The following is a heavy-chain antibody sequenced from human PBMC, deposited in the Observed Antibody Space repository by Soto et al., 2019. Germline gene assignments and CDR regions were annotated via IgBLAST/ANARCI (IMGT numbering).Heavy chain of an antibody. J-gene: IGHJ3*02. D-gene: IGHD3-9*01. Sequence: PSETLSLTCTFSGCSISSSSYYLGWIRQPPGKGLEWIGSIYYSGSTYYNPSLKSRVTISVDTSRNQFSLKLSSVTAADTAVYYCARDNAYYDILTGYYRALDAFDIWGQGTMVTVSS. CDR3: ARDNAYYDILTGYYRALDAFDI. CDR1: GCSISSSSYY. CDR2: IYYSGST. V-gene: IGHV4-39*02.